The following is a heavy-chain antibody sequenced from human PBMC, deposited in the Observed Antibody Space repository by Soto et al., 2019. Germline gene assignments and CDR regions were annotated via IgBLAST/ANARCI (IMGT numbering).Heavy chain of an antibody. D-gene: IGHD5-18*01. Sequence: GGSLRLSCAASGFTFSSYSMNWVRQAPGKGLEWVSYISSSSSTIYYADSVKGRFTISRDNAKNTLYLQMNSLRVEDTAVYYCARAERGYSYGEYYFDFWGQGALVTVSS. CDR3: ARAERGYSYGEYYFDF. J-gene: IGHJ4*02. CDR1: GFTFSSYS. V-gene: IGHV3-48*01. CDR2: ISSSSSTI.